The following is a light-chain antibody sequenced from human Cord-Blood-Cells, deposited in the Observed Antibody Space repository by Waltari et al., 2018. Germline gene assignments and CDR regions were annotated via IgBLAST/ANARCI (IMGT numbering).Light chain of an antibody. CDR1: QSISSW. CDR2: KAS. Sequence: DIQMTHSPSPPCASVGERVTITCRASQSISSWLAWYQQKPGKAPKLLIYKASSLESGVPSRFSGSGSETEFTLTISSLQPDDFETYYCQQYNSYWTFGQGTKVEIK. CDR3: QQYNSYWT. J-gene: IGKJ1*01. V-gene: IGKV1-5*03.